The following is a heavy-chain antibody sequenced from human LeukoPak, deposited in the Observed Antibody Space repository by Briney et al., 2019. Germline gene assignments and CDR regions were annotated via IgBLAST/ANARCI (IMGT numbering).Heavy chain of an antibody. D-gene: IGHD5-12*01. CDR3: ARLRWLRFLSFGYYYYGMDV. CDR2: IYYSGST. J-gene: IGHJ6*02. V-gene: IGHV4-31*03. CDR1: GGSISSGGYY. Sequence: SETLSLTCTVSGGSISSGGYYWSWIRQHPGKGLEWIGYIYYSGSTYYNPSLKSRVTISVDTSKNQFSLKLSSVTAADTAVYYCARLRWLRFLSFGYYYYGMDVWGQGTTVTVSS.